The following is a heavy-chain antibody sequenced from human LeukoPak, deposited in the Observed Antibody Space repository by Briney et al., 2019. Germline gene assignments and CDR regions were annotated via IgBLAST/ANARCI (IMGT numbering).Heavy chain of an antibody. J-gene: IGHJ3*02. D-gene: IGHD4-11*01. CDR3: ARQAIQYLSDPFDI. Sequence: PSETLSLTCTVSGGSFSTISYYWXWIRQPPGXGXXXXGSMSXGGTPFYNPSLXSRVTISVDTSRNHFSLKLISVTAANTAVYHRARQAIQYLSDPFDIWGQGTMVTVSS. V-gene: IGHV4-39*01. CDR1: GGSFSTISYY. CDR2: MSXGGTP.